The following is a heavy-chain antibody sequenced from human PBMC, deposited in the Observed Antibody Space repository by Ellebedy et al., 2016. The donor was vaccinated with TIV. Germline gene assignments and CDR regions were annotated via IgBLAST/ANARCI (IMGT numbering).Heavy chain of an antibody. D-gene: IGHD3-16*01. Sequence: PGGSLRLSCDASGFIFSNYDMHWVRQVAGKGLEWVSGFGIGGDAYYRASVRGRFTISREDAKSSLFLQMNSLTVGDTAVYYCARGARGGENGHFDLWGRGTLVAVSS. V-gene: IGHV3-13*01. CDR1: GFIFSNYD. CDR2: FGIGGDA. CDR3: ARGARGGENGHFDL. J-gene: IGHJ2*01.